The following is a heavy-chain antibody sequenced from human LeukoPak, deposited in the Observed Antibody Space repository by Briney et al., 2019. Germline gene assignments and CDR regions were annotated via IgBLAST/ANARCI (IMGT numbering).Heavy chain of an antibody. CDR3: ARIRRIAVAGTRDLDY. CDR2: ISSSSSTI. Sequence: GGSLRLSCAASGFTFSSYSMNWVRQAPGKGLEWVSYISSSSSTIYYADSVKGRFTISRDNAENSLYLQMNSLRAEDTAVYYCARIRRIAVAGTRDLDYWGQGTLVTVSS. V-gene: IGHV3-48*01. J-gene: IGHJ4*02. CDR1: GFTFSSYS. D-gene: IGHD6-19*01.